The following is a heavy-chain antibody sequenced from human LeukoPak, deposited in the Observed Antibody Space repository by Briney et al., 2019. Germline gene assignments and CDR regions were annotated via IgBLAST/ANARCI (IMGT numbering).Heavy chain of an antibody. CDR1: GGSISSGSYY. CDR2: IYTSGST. V-gene: IGHV4-61*02. CDR3: ARDSLGIVGATDY. J-gene: IGHJ4*02. D-gene: IGHD1-26*01. Sequence: PSETLSLTCTVSGGSISSGSYYWSWIRQPAGKGLEWIGRIYTSGSTNYNPSLKSRVTISVDTSKNQFSLKLSSVTAADTAVYYCARDSLGIVGATDYWGQGTLVTVSS.